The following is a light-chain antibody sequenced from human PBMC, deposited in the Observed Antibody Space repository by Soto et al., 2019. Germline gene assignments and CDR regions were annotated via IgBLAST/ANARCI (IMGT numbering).Light chain of an antibody. J-gene: IGLJ2*01. CDR1: SSDVGAYDY. CDR3: GSYTSSRTLV. Sequence: QSALTQPASVSGSPGQSITISCTGTSSDVGAYDYVSWYQQHPGKAPQLLIHAVTRRPSGVSNRFSGSKSGNTASLTISGVQAEDEGDYYCGSYTSSRTLVFGGGTKLTVL. V-gene: IGLV2-14*03. CDR2: AVT.